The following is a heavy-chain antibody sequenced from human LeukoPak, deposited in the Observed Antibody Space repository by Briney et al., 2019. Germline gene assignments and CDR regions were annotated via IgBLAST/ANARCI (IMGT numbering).Heavy chain of an antibody. CDR3: AKAAAPYYGMDV. J-gene: IGHJ6*04. D-gene: IGHD6-13*01. CDR1: GFTFSSYG. Sequence: GGSLRLSCAASGFTFSSYGMHWVRQAPGKGLEWVAVISYDGSNKYYADSVKGRLTISRDNSKNTLYLQMNSLRAEDTAVYYCAKAAAPYYGMDVWGKGTTVTVSS. V-gene: IGHV3-30*18. CDR2: ISYDGSNK.